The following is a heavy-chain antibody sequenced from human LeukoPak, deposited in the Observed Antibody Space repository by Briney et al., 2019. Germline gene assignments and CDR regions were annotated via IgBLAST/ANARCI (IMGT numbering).Heavy chain of an antibody. CDR1: GFTFSSYG. J-gene: IGHJ3*02. Sequence: PGGSLRLSCAASGFTFSSYGMHWVRQAPGKGLEWVAFIRYDGSNKYYADSVKGRFTISRDNSKNTLYLQMNSLRAGDTAVYYCARGSVAGNHAFDIWGQGTMVTVSS. CDR3: ARGSVAGNHAFDI. CDR2: IRYDGSNK. D-gene: IGHD6-19*01. V-gene: IGHV3-30*02.